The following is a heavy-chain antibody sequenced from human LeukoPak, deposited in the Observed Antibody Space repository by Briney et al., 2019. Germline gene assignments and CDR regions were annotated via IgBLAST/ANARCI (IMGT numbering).Heavy chain of an antibody. V-gene: IGHV4-39*01. J-gene: IGHJ4*02. CDR1: GGSISSSSHH. Sequence: PSETLSLTCTVSGGSISSSSHHWAWIRQPPGEGLEWIASIYYTGNSYYNPSLRSRLTISVDSSKDQFSLRLSSVTAADTAVYYCSREHYSTSDYWGQGILVTVSS. D-gene: IGHD1/OR15-1a*01. CDR3: SREHYSTSDY. CDR2: IYYTGNS.